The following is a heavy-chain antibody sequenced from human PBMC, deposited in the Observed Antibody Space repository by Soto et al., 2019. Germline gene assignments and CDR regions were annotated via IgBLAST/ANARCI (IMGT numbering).Heavy chain of an antibody. D-gene: IGHD1-26*01. V-gene: IGHV3-23*01. J-gene: IGHJ5*02. CDR2: ISGSGGST. Sequence: GGSLRLSCAASGFTFSSDAMSWVLQAPGKGLEWVSAISGSGGSTYYADSVKGRFTISRDNSKNTLYLQMNSLRAEDTAVYYCAKVGSPRGFDPWGQGTLVTVSS. CDR1: GFTFSSDA. CDR3: AKVGSPRGFDP.